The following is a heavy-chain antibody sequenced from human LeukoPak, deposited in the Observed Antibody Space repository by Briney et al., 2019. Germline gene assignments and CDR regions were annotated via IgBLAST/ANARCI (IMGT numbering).Heavy chain of an antibody. CDR3: ASYPRYSSTPPFDY. J-gene: IGHJ4*02. Sequence: ASVKVSCKASGYSFTGQDMHWVRQAPGQGLEWMGWINPNSGDTNYAQKFQGRVTMTRDTTISMAYMELNRLTSDDTAVYYCASYPRYSSTPPFDYWGQGTPVTVSS. CDR1: GYSFTGQD. D-gene: IGHD6-19*01. CDR2: INPNSGDT. V-gene: IGHV1-2*02.